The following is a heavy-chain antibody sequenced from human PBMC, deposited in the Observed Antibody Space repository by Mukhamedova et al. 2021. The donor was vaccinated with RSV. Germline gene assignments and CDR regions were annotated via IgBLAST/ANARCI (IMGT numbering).Heavy chain of an antibody. D-gene: IGHD6-19*01. CDR3: ARDSPRGAVAGGGFDY. J-gene: IGHJ4*02. V-gene: IGHV4-59*12. Sequence: GSTDYNPSLTSRVTISADTSKNQFSLILTSVTAADTAVYFCARDSPRGAVAGGGFDYWGRGTRVTVSP. CDR2: GST.